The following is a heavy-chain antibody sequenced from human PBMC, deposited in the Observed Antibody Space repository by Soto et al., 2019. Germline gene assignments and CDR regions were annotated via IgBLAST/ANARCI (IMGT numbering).Heavy chain of an antibody. CDR3: ARAPPEGYCSGGSCRQIDY. Sequence: QVQLQESGPGLVKPSGTLSLTCAVSGGSISSSNWWSWVRQPPGKGLEWIGEIYHSGSTNYNPSLKSRVTISVDKSKNQFSLKLSSVTAADTAVYHCARAPPEGYCSGGSCRQIDYWGQGTLVIVSS. CDR1: GGSISSSNW. V-gene: IGHV4-4*02. CDR2: IYHSGST. D-gene: IGHD2-15*01. J-gene: IGHJ4*02.